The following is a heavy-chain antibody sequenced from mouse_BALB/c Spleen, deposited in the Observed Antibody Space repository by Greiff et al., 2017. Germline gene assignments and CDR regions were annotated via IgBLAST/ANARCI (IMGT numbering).Heavy chain of an antibody. J-gene: IGHJ2*01. CDR1: GFTFTDYY. CDR3: ARASYRYDGFDY. CDR2: IRNKANGYTT. V-gene: IGHV7-3*02. Sequence: EVKLMESGGGLVQPGGSLRLSCATSGFTFTDYYMSWVRQPPGKALEWLGFIRNKANGYTTEYSASVKGRFTISRDNSQSILYLQMNTLRAEDSATYYCARASYRYDGFDYWGQGTTLTVSS. D-gene: IGHD2-14*01.